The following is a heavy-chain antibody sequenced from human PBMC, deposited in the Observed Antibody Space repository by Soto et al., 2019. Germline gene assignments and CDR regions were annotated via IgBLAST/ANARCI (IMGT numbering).Heavy chain of an antibody. Sequence: QVQLVQSGAEEKKPGASVKVSCKASGYTFTSYAMHWVRQAPGQGFEWMGWINAGNGNTKYSQKCQGRVTITRDTSASTDYMELRSLRSEDTAVYYCARGNALWFGAFDYWGQGTLVTVSS. D-gene: IGHD3-10*01. CDR2: INAGNGNT. V-gene: IGHV1-3*05. J-gene: IGHJ4*02. CDR1: GYTFTSYA. CDR3: ARGNALWFGAFDY.